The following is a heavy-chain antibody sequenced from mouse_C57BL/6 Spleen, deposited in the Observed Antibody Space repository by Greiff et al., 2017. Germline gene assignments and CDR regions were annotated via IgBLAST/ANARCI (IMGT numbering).Heavy chain of an antibody. V-gene: IGHV5-4*01. CDR3: ARSYYYGSTAYFDG. CDR1: GFTFSSYA. Sequence: EVQLVESGGGLVKPGGSLKLSCAASGFTFSSYAMSWVRQTPEKRLEWVATISDGGSYTYYPDNVKGRFTISRDNAKNNLYLQMSHLKSEDTAMYYCARSYYYGSTAYFDGWGTGTTVTGSS. D-gene: IGHD1-1*01. CDR2: ISDGGSYT. J-gene: IGHJ1*03.